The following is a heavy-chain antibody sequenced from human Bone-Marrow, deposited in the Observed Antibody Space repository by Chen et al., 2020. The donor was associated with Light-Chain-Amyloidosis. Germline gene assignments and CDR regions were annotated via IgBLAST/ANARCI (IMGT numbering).Heavy chain of an antibody. CDR3: TRHDMAYSGYDHPDYYYYYGMDV. Sequence: EVQLVESGGGLLQRGGSLRLSCAASGFTFSGSAMHWVRQASGKGLEWVGRIRSKANSYATAYAASVKGRFTISRDDSKNTAYLQMNSLKTEDTAVYYCTRHDMAYSGYDHPDYYYYYGMDVWGQGTTVTVSS. CDR2: IRSKANSYAT. CDR1: GFTFSGSA. V-gene: IGHV3-73*01. D-gene: IGHD5-12*01. J-gene: IGHJ6*02.